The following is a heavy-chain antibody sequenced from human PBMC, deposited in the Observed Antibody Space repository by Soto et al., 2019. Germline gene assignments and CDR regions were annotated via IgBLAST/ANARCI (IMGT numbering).Heavy chain of an antibody. CDR1: GGTFSSYA. D-gene: IGHD3-22*01. CDR3: AGAPYYYDSSGPLDY. J-gene: IGHJ4*02. CDR2: IIPIFGTA. V-gene: IGHV1-69*13. Sequence: SVKVSCKASGGTFSSYAISWVRQAPGQGLEWVGGIIPIFGTANYAQKFQGRVTITADESTSTAYMELSSLRSEDTAVYYCAGAPYYYDSSGPLDYWGQGTLVTVSS.